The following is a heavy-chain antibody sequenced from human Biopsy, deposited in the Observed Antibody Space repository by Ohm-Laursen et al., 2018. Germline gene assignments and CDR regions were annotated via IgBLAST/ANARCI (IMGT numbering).Heavy chain of an antibody. D-gene: IGHD5-12*01. CDR3: AGRPWPNAFDI. V-gene: IGHV4-61*01. CDR2: IYYSGST. J-gene: IGHJ3*02. Sequence: LSLTCTVSGGSVSSGSYYWSWIRQPPGKGLEWIGYIYYSGSTNYNPSLKSRVTISVDTSRNQFSLKLSSVTAADTAVYYCAGRPWPNAFDIWGQGTMVTVSS. CDR1: GGSVSSGSYY.